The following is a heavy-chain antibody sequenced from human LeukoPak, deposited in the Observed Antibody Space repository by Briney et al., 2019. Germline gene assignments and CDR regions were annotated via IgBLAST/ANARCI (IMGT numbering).Heavy chain of an antibody. J-gene: IGHJ5*02. D-gene: IGHD1-26*01. CDR1: GFTFSSVA. Sequence: QAGGSLRLSCAASGFTFSSVAMTWVRQAPGKGLEWVSGISDSGGRTYDADSVKGRFTISRDNSKNTLYLQMNTLRAEDTAVYYCAKGAAGSYSMYESWGQGTLVTVSS. CDR3: AKGAAGSYSMYES. V-gene: IGHV3-23*01. CDR2: ISDSGGRT.